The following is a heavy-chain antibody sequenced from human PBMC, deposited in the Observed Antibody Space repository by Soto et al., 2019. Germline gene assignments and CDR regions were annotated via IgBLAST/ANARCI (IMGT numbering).Heavy chain of an antibody. D-gene: IGHD2-2*01. Sequence: AASVKVSCKASGYTFTSYGISWVRQAPGQGLEWMGWISAYNGNTNYAQKLQGRVTMTTDTSTSTAYMELRSLRSDDTAVYYCANQLGYCSSTSCQNWFDPWGQGTLVTVSS. J-gene: IGHJ5*02. CDR3: ANQLGYCSSTSCQNWFDP. CDR2: ISAYNGNT. V-gene: IGHV1-18*01. CDR1: GYTFTSYG.